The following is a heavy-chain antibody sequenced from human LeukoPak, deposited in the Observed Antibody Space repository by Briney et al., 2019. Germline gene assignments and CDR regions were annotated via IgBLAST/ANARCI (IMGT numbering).Heavy chain of an antibody. CDR2: IYHSGST. Sequence: SETLSLTCTIPGGSIRSHYWSWVRQPPGKGLEWIGYIYHSGSTNYNPSLKSRVTISIDTSKNQFSLKLSSVTAADTAVYYCAGPRRGSLGWFDYWGQGTLVTVSS. CDR1: GGSIRSHY. V-gene: IGHV4-59*11. D-gene: IGHD7-27*01. CDR3: AGPRRGSLGWFDY. J-gene: IGHJ4*02.